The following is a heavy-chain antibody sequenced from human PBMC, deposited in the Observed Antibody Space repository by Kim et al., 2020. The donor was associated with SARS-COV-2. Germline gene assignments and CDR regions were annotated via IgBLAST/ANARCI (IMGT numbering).Heavy chain of an antibody. CDR3: AKDINPYDFLSGYNDY. D-gene: IGHD3-3*01. CDR2: ISWNSGSI. CDR1: GFTFDDYA. Sequence: GGSLRLSCAASGFTFDDYAMHWVRQAPGKGLEWVSGISWNSGSIGYADSVKGRFTISRDNAKNSLYLQMNSLRAEDTALYYCAKDINPYDFLSGYNDYWGQGTLVTVSS. V-gene: IGHV3-9*01. J-gene: IGHJ4*02.